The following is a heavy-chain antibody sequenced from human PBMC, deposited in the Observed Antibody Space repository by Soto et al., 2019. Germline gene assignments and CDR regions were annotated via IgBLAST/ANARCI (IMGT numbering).Heavy chain of an antibody. V-gene: IGHV4-39*01. CDR1: GGSISSSSYY. CDR3: ARHDYCRGGSCYWGFAAFDI. D-gene: IGHD2-15*01. J-gene: IGHJ3*02. CDR2: IYYSGST. Sequence: QLQLQESGPGLVKPSETLSLTCTVSGGSISSSSYYWGWIRQPPGKGLEWIGSIYYSGSTYCNPSLKSRVTISVDTSKNQFSLKLSSVTAPETAVYYCARHDYCRGGSCYWGFAAFDIWGQGTMVTVSS.